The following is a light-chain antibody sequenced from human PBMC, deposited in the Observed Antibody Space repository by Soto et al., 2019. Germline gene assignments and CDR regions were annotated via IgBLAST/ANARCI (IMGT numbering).Light chain of an antibody. V-gene: IGKV1-5*01. CDR1: QSISTW. J-gene: IGKJ1*01. Sequence: DIQMTQSPSTLSASVGDRVTITCRASQSISTWLAWYQQRPGKAPKLLIYDASSLESGVPSRFSGSGSGTDFTLTISSLQPDDFATYYCQQYNTYQETFDQGTKVEMK. CDR3: QQYNTYQET. CDR2: DAS.